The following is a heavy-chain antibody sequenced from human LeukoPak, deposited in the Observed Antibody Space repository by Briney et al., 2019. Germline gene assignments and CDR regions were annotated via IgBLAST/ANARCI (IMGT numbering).Heavy chain of an antibody. CDR1: GYTFTHYY. D-gene: IGHD6-19*01. CDR3: ATDWGYSSGWYTY. V-gene: IGHV1-46*01. J-gene: IGHJ4*02. Sequence: GASVKVSCKASGYTFTHYYMHWVRQAPGQGLEWMGIINPTTGITTYTQKLQGRVTMTRDTSTSTVYMELSSLRSEDTAVYYCATDWGYSSGWYTYWGQGTLVTVSS. CDR2: INPTTGIT.